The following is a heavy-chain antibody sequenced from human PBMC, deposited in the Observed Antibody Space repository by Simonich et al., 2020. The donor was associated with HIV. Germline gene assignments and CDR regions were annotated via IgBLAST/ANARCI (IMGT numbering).Heavy chain of an antibody. CDR2: INHSGRT. Sequence: QVQLQQWGAGLLKPSETLSLTCAVYGGSFSGYYWSWIRQPPGKGLEWIGEINHSGRTNYNPSLKSRVTISVDSSKKQFSLKLSSVTAADTAVYYCARLERGIDAFDIWGQGTMVTVSS. V-gene: IGHV4-34*01. J-gene: IGHJ3*02. CDR1: GGSFSGYY. D-gene: IGHD7-27*01. CDR3: ARLERGIDAFDI.